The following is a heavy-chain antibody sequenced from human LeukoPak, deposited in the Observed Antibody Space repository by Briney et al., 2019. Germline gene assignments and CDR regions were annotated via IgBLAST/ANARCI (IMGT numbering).Heavy chain of an antibody. V-gene: IGHV1-69*05. Sequence: GASVKVSCKASGGTFSSYAISWVRQAPGQGLEWMGGIIPIFGTANYAQKFQGRVTITTDESTSTAYMELSSLRSEDTAVYYCARGQTPYWYFDLWGRGTLVTVSS. CDR3: ARGQTPYWYFDL. J-gene: IGHJ2*01. CDR1: GGTFSSYA. CDR2: IIPIFGTA.